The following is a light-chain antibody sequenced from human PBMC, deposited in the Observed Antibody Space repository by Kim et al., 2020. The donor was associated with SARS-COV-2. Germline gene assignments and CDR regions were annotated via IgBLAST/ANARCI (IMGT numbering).Light chain of an antibody. CDR2: GKH. J-gene: IGLJ3*02. CDR3: NSRDISGNHLV. CDR1: SLRNYY. V-gene: IGLV3-19*01. Sequence: LGQTITNTCQGDSLRNYYVSWYQQKPGQAPVLVIHGKHNRPSGISGRFSGSSSGNTASLTITGAQAEDEADYYCNSRDISGNHLVFGGGTQLTV.